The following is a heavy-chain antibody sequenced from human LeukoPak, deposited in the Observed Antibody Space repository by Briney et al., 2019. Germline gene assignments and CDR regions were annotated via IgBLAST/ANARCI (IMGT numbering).Heavy chain of an antibody. D-gene: IGHD2-2*01. J-gene: IGHJ6*02. CDR1: GYTFTGYY. CDR3: AREEVGSRVVPAANYYYGMDV. CDR2: INPNSGGT. Sequence: GASVKVSCKASGYTFTGYYMHWVRQAPGQGLEWMGWINPNSGGTNYAQKFQGRATMTRDTSISTAYMELSRLRSDDTAVYYCAREEVGSRVVPAANYYYGMDVWGQGTTVTVSS. V-gene: IGHV1-2*02.